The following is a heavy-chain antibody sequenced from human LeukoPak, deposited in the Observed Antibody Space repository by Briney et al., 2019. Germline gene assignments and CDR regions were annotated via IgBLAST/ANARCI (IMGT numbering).Heavy chain of an antibody. CDR2: IYYSGST. J-gene: IGHJ4*02. Sequence: NPSETLSLTCTVSGGSISSSSYYWGWIRQPPGKGLEWIGSIYYSGSTNYNPSLKSRVTISVDTSKNQFSLKLSSVTAADTAVYYCARGRARYSSSYWGQGTLVTVSS. D-gene: IGHD6-13*01. CDR3: ARGRARYSSSY. CDR1: GGSISSSSYY. V-gene: IGHV4-39*07.